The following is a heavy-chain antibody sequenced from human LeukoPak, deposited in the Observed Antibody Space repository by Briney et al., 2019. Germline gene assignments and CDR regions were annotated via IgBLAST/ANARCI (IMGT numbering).Heavy chain of an antibody. CDR2: IYYTGNT. D-gene: IGHD4-11*01. V-gene: IGHV4-39*01. Sequence: SETLSLTCTVSGVSISSSYSYWGWIRQPPGMGLEWIGSIYYTGNTYYNASLKSQVSISIDTSKNQFSLKLTSVTAADTAIYYCARHDPHDYSNYYWFDPWGPGTLVIVSS. CDR1: GVSISSSYSY. CDR3: ARHDPHDYSNYYWFDP. J-gene: IGHJ5*02.